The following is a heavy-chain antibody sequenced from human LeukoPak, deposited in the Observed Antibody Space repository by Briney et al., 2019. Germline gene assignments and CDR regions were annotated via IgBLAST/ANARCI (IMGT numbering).Heavy chain of an antibody. J-gene: IGHJ4*02. CDR3: ARDRIQLWSHDY. CDR1: GFTFSDYY. CDR2: ISTSSSST. D-gene: IGHD5-18*01. V-gene: IGHV3-11*05. Sequence: GGSLRLSCAASGFTFSDYYMSWIRQAPGKGLEWVAYISTSSSSTDSADSVRGRFTISRDNAKNTLFLQMDSLRAEDTAVYYCARDRIQLWSHDYWGQGTLVTVSS.